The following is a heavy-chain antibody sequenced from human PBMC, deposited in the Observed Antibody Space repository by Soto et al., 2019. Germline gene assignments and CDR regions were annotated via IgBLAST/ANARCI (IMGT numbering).Heavy chain of an antibody. J-gene: IGHJ3*02. D-gene: IGHD6-6*01. CDR3: ARDLYRNSGYAFDI. V-gene: IGHV3-21*01. Sequence: GSLRLSCAASGFTFSSYSMNRVRQAPGKGLEWVSSISSSSSYIYYADSVKGRFTISRDNAKNSLYLQMNSLRAEDTAVYYCARDLYRNSGYAFDIWGQGTMVTVSS. CDR1: GFTFSSYS. CDR2: ISSSSSYI.